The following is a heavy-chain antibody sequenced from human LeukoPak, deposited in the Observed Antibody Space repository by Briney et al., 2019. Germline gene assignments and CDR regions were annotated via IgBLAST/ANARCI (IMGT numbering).Heavy chain of an antibody. J-gene: IGHJ4*02. CDR1: GFTFSSYA. Sequence: GGSLRLSCAASGFTFSSYAMSWVRQAPGKGLEWVSAISGSGGSSYYADSVKGRFTISRDNSKNTLYLQMNSLRAEDTAVYYCAKDKGSRSWYFDYWGQGTLVTVSS. CDR3: AKDKGSRSWYFDY. D-gene: IGHD6-13*01. CDR2: ISGSGGSS. V-gene: IGHV3-23*01.